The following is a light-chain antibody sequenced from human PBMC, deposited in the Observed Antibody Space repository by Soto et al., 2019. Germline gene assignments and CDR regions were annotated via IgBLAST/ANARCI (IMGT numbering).Light chain of an antibody. V-gene: IGKV1-39*01. Sequence: DIQMTQSPSSLSASVGDRVTITCRASQSISRYLNWYQQKPGKAPKLLIYAAPSLQSGVPSRFSGSGSGTEFTLTISSLQSEDFAVYYCQQYNSRPPRTFGQGTKVDIK. J-gene: IGKJ1*01. CDR3: QQYNSRPPRT. CDR1: QSISRY. CDR2: AAP.